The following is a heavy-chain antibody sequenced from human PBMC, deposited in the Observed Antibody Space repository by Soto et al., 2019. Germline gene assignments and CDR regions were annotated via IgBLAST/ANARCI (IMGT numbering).Heavy chain of an antibody. CDR3: ASRGAAGRVKAYY. D-gene: IGHD6-13*01. Sequence: QVQLVQSGAEVKKPGSSVKVSCKASGGTFSSYAISWVRQAPGQGLEWMGGIIPIFGTANYAQKFQGRVTITADEYTSTADMELSSLRSEDTAVYYCASRGAAGRVKAYYWGQGTLVTVSS. J-gene: IGHJ4*02. CDR2: IIPIFGTA. CDR1: GGTFSSYA. V-gene: IGHV1-69*01.